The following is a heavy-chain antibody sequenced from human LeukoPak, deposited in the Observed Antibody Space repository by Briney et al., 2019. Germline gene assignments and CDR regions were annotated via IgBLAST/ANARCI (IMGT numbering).Heavy chain of an antibody. J-gene: IGHJ4*02. Sequence: SETLSLTCTVSGGSISSYYWSWIRQPPGKGLEWIGYIYYSGSTNYNPSLKSRVTISVDTSKNQFSLKLSSVTAADTAVYYCASFDSSGYYVDYWGQGTLVTVSS. D-gene: IGHD3-22*01. CDR3: ASFDSSGYYVDY. CDR1: GGSISSYY. V-gene: IGHV4-59*01. CDR2: IYYSGST.